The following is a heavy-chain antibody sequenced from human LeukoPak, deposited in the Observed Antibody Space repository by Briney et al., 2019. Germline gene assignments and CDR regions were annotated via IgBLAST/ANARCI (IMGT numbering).Heavy chain of an antibody. CDR3: ARDHYYDILTGYSSGGFDY. CDR1: GYTFTSYD. CDR2: MNPNSGNT. J-gene: IGHJ4*02. V-gene: IGHV1-8*01. Sequence: ASVKVSCKASGYTFTSYDINWVRQATGQGLEWMGWMNPNSGNTGYAQKFQGRVTMTRNTSISTAYMELSSLRSEDTAVYYCARDHYYDILTGYSSGGFDYWGQGTLVTVSS. D-gene: IGHD3-9*01.